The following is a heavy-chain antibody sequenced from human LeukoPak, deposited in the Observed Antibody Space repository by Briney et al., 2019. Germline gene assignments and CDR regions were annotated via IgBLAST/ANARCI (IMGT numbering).Heavy chain of an antibody. CDR2: MNPNSGNT. V-gene: IGHV1-8*01. D-gene: IGHD3-3*01. J-gene: IGHJ6*02. Sequence: ASVKVSCKASGYTFTSYDINWVRQATGQGLEWMGWMNPNSGNTGYAQKFQGRVTMTRNTSISTAYMELSSLRSEDTAVYYCARRRITISGVVIIDYYYYGMDVWGQGTTVTVSS. CDR1: GYTFTSYD. CDR3: ARRRITISGVVIIDYYYYGMDV.